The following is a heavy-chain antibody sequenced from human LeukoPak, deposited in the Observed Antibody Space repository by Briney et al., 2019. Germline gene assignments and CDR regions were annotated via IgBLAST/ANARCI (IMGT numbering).Heavy chain of an antibody. V-gene: IGHV3-23*01. CDR2: ISGSGGST. J-gene: IGHJ4*02. D-gene: IGHD6-19*01. CDR1: GYTFSSNA. Sequence: GGSLRLSCAASGYTFSSNAMSWVRQAPGKGLEWVSAISGSGGSTYYADSVKGRFTISRDNSKSTLYLQMNSLRVEDTAVYYCARDWGSGWYFDYWGQGTQVTVSS. CDR3: ARDWGSGWYFDY.